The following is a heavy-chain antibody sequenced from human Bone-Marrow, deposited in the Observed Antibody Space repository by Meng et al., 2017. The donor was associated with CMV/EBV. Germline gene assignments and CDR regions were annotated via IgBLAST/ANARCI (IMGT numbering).Heavy chain of an antibody. CDR2: IYPGDSNT. CDR3: ARRGEMAAADWFDP. CDR1: EYSFPSYW. V-gene: IGHV5-51*01. D-gene: IGHD6-13*01. J-gene: IGHJ5*02. Sequence: GESLKISCKASEYSFPSYWIGWVRQMPGKGLEWMGIIYPGDSNTKYSPSFQGQVTISADRSISTAYLQWSSLKASDTAMYYCARRGEMAAADWFDPWGQGTLVTVSS.